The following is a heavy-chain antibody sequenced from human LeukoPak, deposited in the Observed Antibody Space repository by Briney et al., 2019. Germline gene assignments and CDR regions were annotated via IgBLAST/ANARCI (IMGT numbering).Heavy chain of an antibody. D-gene: IGHD4-17*01. J-gene: IGHJ4*02. V-gene: IGHV5-51*01. CDR1: GYSFNNYW. CDR2: IYPGDSET. CDR3: ARQTYGDYMFDY. Sequence: GESLKISCKGSGYSFNNYWIAWVRQMPGKGLEWMGIIYPGDSETRYSPSFQGQVSISADKSISTAYLQWSSLKSSGSAMYYCARQTYGDYMFDYWGQGSLVTVSS.